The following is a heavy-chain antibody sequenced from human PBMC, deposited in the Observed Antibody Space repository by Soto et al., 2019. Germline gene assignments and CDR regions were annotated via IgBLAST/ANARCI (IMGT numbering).Heavy chain of an antibody. CDR3: SRGSSIPASGDY. Sequence: QVQLVQSGAEVKKPGASVKVSCKASGYTFTNYGINWVRQAPGQGLEWLGWASAYNGERRYAQRVQARVIMTTDTSTPTAYMELRSLRSDDTAVYYCSRGSSIPASGDYWGQGTLVTVSS. D-gene: IGHD6-6*01. J-gene: IGHJ4*01. V-gene: IGHV1-18*01. CDR1: GYTFTNYG. CDR2: ASAYNGER.